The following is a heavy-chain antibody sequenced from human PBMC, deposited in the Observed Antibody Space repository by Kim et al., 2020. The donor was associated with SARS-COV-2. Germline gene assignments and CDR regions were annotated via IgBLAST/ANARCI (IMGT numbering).Heavy chain of an antibody. CDR3: AKDIPELLWFGDIQAAFDY. Sequence: GGSLRLSCAASGFTFGDYAMHWVRQAPGKGLEWVSGISWNSGSIGYADSVKSRFTISRDNAKNSLYLQMNSLRAEDTALYYCAKDIPELLWFGDIQAAFDYWGQGTLVTVSS. D-gene: IGHD3-10*01. J-gene: IGHJ4*02. CDR2: ISWNSGSI. CDR1: GFTFGDYA. V-gene: IGHV3-9*01.